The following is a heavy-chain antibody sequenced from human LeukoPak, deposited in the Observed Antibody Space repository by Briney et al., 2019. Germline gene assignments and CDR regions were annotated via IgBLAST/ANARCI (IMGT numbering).Heavy chain of an antibody. CDR3: ARAKASGYSYGYEGWFDP. CDR1: GGSFSGYY. CDR2: INHSGST. V-gene: IGHV4-34*01. J-gene: IGHJ5*02. Sequence: PSETLSLTCAVYGGSFSGYYWSWIRQPPGKGLEWIGEINHSGSTNYNPSLKSRVTISVDTSKNQFFLKLSSVTAADTAVYYCARAKASGYSYGYEGWFDPWGQGTLVTVSS. D-gene: IGHD5-18*01.